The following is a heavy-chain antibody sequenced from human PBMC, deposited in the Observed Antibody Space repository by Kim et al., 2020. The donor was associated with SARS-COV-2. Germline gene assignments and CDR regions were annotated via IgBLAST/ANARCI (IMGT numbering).Heavy chain of an antibody. Sequence: GGSLRLSCAASGFTFSSYSMNWVRQAPGKGLEWVSSISSSSSYIYYADSVKGRFTISRDNAKNSLYLQMNSLRAEDTAVYYCAREGSSGYMRFDPWGQGTLVTVSS. J-gene: IGHJ5*02. D-gene: IGHD6-19*01. CDR3: AREGSSGYMRFDP. CDR2: ISSSSSYI. CDR1: GFTFSSYS. V-gene: IGHV3-21*01.